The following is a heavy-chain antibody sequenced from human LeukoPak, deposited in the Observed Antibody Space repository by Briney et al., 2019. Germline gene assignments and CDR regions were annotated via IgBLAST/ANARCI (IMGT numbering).Heavy chain of an antibody. CDR3: ARPLGYCSSTSCYTYFDY. CDR1: GYSISSGYY. V-gene: IGHV4-38-2*01. J-gene: IGHJ4*02. D-gene: IGHD2-2*02. Sequence: SETLSLTCAVSGYSISSGYYWGWIRQPPGKGLERIGSTYHSGSTYYNPSLKSRVTISVDTSKNQFSLKLSSVTAADTAVYYCARPLGYCSSTSCYTYFDYWGQGTLVTVSS. CDR2: TYHSGST.